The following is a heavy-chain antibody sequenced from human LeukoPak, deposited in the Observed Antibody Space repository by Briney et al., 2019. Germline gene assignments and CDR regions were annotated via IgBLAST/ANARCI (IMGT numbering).Heavy chain of an antibody. Sequence: GSLRLSCAASGFTFSSYSMNWVRQAPGKGLEWVSYISSSSSTIYYADSVKGRFTISRDNAKNSLYVQMNSLRAEDTAVYYCARDHHRRLYDSQARDTFDIWGQGTMVTVSP. J-gene: IGHJ3*02. V-gene: IGHV3-48*01. CDR2: ISSSSSTI. CDR3: ARDHHRRLYDSQARDTFDI. D-gene: IGHD3-22*01. CDR1: GFTFSSYS.